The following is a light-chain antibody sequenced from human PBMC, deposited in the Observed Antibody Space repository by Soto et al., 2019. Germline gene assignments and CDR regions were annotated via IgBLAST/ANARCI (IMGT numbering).Light chain of an antibody. CDR2: GAS. CDR1: XSXXXK. CDR3: QQYNSWPPIT. V-gene: IGKV3-15*01. J-gene: IGKJ5*01. Sequence: EIVMTQSPGXLXVSPGEGXXXXXRASXSXXXKLAWYQQRAGQAPRLLMYGASTRATGIPDRFSGSGSGTEFTLTISSLQSEDFAVYYCQQYNSWPPITFGQGTRLEIK.